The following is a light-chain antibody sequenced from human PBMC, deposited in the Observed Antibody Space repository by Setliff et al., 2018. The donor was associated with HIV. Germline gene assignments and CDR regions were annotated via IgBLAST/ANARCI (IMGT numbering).Light chain of an antibody. CDR3: SSYTSSYTYV. V-gene: IGLV2-14*01. CDR1: SSDVSAYKY. CDR2: EVT. J-gene: IGLJ1*01. Sequence: QSVLTQPASVSGSPGQSITISCTGTSSDVSAYKYVSWYQQHPGKAPQLMIYEVTNRPSGVSNRFSCSKAGNTASLTISGLQAEDEADYYCSSYTSSYTYVFGTGTKVTVL.